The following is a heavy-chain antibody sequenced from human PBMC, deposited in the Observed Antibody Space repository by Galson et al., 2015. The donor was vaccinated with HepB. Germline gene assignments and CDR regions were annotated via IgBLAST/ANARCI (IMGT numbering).Heavy chain of an antibody. CDR2: IIPIFGTA. D-gene: IGHD6-13*01. CDR1: GGTFSSYA. Sequence: SVKVSCKASGGTFSSYAISWVRQAPGQGLEWMGGIIPIFGTANYAQKFQGRVTITADKSTSTAYMELSSPRSEDTAVYYCARKIYSSKGPFDPWGQGTLVTVSS. CDR3: ARKIYSSKGPFDP. V-gene: IGHV1-69*06. J-gene: IGHJ5*02.